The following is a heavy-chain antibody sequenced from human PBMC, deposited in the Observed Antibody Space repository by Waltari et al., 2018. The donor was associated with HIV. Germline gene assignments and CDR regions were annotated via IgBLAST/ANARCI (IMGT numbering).Heavy chain of an antibody. D-gene: IGHD3-16*02. J-gene: IGHJ2*01. CDR3: ARYIWGAYRYFDL. CDR2: MYHSGTT. CDR1: GGSVTGGYYY. V-gene: IGHV4-61*01. Sequence: QVHLQESGPGRVKPSETLSLNCTVSGGSVTGGYYYLSWIRQSPGKGLDWVAYMYHSGTTHYNSSLWGRVTMSVDTSARQISLQLKSVTAADTAVYFCARYIWGAYRYFDLWGRGTLVTVS.